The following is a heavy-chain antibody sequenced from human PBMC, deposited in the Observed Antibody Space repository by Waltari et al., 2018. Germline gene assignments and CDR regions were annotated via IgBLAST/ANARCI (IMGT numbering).Heavy chain of an antibody. CDR1: GFNLNNFA. D-gene: IGHD3-10*01. J-gene: IGHJ4*02. V-gene: IGHV3-13*04. CDR3: ARHGSGTKCVYHIDY. Sequence: EVQLVQSGGGLVHPGGSLRLSCEGSGFNLNNFAMHWVRQAPGAGLEWVSASGTAGGRYYADSVKGRFTISRDSAKNSLYLQMDSLRAEDAAVYYCARHGSGTKCVYHIDYWGQGTLVTVSS. CDR2: SGTAGGR.